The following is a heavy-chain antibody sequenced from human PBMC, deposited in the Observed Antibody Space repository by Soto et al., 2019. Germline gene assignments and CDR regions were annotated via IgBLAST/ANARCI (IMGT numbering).Heavy chain of an antibody. D-gene: IGHD6-13*01. J-gene: IGHJ4*02. V-gene: IGHV5-51*01. CDR3: ARSPRSSPYFDF. Sequence: LGESLKISCQCSGYTFSNFWIGWVRQLPGQGLEWMGIIYPGGHETRYSPSFLGKVTISAEKSINTAYLQWSSLEASDSAFYFCARSPRSSPYFDFWGQGALVIVSS. CDR2: IYPGGHET. CDR1: GYTFSNFW.